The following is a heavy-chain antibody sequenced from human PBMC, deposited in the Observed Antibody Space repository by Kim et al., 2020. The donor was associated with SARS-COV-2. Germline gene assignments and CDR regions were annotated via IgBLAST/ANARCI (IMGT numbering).Heavy chain of an antibody. J-gene: IGHJ6*01. Sequence: GGSLILSCAASGATVSSNYISWVRQAPGTGLDLVSFRYSGGRTDYAYSVKVRCTISRANSKNTRYLQINTLSGEGTALDYCAGYLIDATLTWGCSYYYG. V-gene: IGHV3-66*01. CDR3: AGYLIDATLTWGCSYYYG. D-gene: IGHD3-16*01. CDR2: RYSGGRT. CDR1: GATVSSNY.